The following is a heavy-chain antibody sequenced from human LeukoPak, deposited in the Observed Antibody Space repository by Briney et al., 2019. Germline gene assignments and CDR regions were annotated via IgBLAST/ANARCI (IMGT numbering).Heavy chain of an antibody. D-gene: IGHD2-15*01. Sequence: PGGSLRLSCAASRFTFSSYSMNWVRQAPGKGLEWVSSISSTGSYIYYADSVKGRFTISRDNAKNSVHLQMNSLRAEDTAVYYCARALLTPGDDAFDIWGQGTMVTVSS. CDR3: ARALLTPGDDAFDI. CDR2: ISSTGSYI. V-gene: IGHV3-21*04. CDR1: RFTFSSYS. J-gene: IGHJ3*02.